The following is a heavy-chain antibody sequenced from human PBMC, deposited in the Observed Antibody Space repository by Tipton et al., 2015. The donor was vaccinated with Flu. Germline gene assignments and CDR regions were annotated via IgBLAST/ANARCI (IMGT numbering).Heavy chain of an antibody. CDR2: IYYSGTT. J-gene: IGHJ6*02. V-gene: IGHV4-59*01. Sequence: TLSLTCTVSGGSLSNSYWNWIRQSPGKRLEWIGYIYYSGTTSYNPSLKSRVTISIDTSRNQFSLMLSSVTAADTAIYYCARDRPHYYGVGYYYGMDVWGQGTAVTVSS. D-gene: IGHD3-22*01. CDR3: ARDRPHYYGVGYYYGMDV. CDR1: GGSLSNSY.